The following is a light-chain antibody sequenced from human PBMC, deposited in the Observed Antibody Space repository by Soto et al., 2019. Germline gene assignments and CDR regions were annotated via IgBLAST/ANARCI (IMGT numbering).Light chain of an antibody. CDR1: QSISSW. CDR3: QQYRGT. CDR2: DAS. J-gene: IGKJ1*01. V-gene: IGKV1-5*01. Sequence: DIQMTQSPSTLSASVGDRVTITCRASQSISSWLAWYQQKPGKAPKLLIYDASSLESGVPSRFSGSGSGTVFALTFSSLQPDDFATYYCQQYRGTFGQGTKVEIK.